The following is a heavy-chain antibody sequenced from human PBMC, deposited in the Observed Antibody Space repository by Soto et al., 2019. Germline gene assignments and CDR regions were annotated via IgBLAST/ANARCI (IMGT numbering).Heavy chain of an antibody. CDR3: ARERSSGWYVDY. J-gene: IGHJ4*02. CDR2: MNPNSGNT. CDR1: GYTFTSYD. D-gene: IGHD6-19*01. Sequence: QVQLVQSGAEVKKPGASVKVSCKASGYTFTSYDINWVRQATGQGLEWMGWMNPNSGNTGYAQKFQGRVTTTRNTSISTAYTALSSLRSEDTAVYYCARERSSGWYVDYWGQGTLVTVSS. V-gene: IGHV1-8*01.